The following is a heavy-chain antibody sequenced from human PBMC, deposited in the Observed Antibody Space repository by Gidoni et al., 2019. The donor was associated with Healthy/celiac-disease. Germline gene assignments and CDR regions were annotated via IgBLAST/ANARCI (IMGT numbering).Heavy chain of an antibody. CDR3: AKDRREAGHYYYYGMDV. CDR1: GFTFSSYG. CDR2: ISYDGSNK. Sequence: QVQLVESGGGVVQPGRSLRLSCAASGFTFSSYGMHWVRQAPGKGLEWVAVISYDGSNKYYADSVKGRFTISRDNSKNTLYLQMNSLRAEDTAVYYCAKDRREAGHYYYYGMDVWGQGTTVTVSS. V-gene: IGHV3-30*18. J-gene: IGHJ6*02. D-gene: IGHD6-19*01.